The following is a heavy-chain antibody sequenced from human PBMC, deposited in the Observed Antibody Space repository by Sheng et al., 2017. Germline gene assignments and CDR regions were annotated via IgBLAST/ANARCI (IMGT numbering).Heavy chain of an antibody. CDR1: GFTFSSYA. CDR3: AREGHDAFDI. V-gene: IGHV3-30*04. Sequence: QVQLVESGGGVVQPGRSLRLSCAASGFTFSSYAMHWVRQAPGKGLEWVAVISYDGSNKYYADSVKGRFTISRDNSKNTLYLQMNSLRAEDTAVYYCAREGHDAFDIWGQGTMVTVSS. CDR2: ISYDGSNK. J-gene: IGHJ3*02.